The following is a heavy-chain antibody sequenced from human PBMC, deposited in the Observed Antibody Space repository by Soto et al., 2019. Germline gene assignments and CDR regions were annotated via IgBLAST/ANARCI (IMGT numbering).Heavy chain of an antibody. D-gene: IGHD7-27*01. CDR3: ASGTGAVDY. CDR1: GFTFSDYY. V-gene: IGHV3-11*01. CDR2: ISSSSTI. J-gene: IGHJ4*02. Sequence: QVQLVESGGGLVKPGGSLSLSCAASGFTFSDYYMSWIRQAPGKGLEWVSYISSSSTIYYADSVKGRFTISRDNAKNSLYLQMNSLRAEDTAVYYCASGTGAVDYWGQGTLVTVSS.